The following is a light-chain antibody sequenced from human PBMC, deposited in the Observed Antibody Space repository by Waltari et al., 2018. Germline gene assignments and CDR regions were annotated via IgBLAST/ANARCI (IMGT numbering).Light chain of an antibody. J-gene: IGLJ2*01. CDR3: YSSTDNSGI. V-gene: IGLV3-27*01. Sequence: WLPQKPGQAPFRMIYKPSERPSRIPERVSGSSSGATVTLTITGAQVEDEADYYCYSSTDNSGIFGGGTTLTVL. CDR2: KPS.